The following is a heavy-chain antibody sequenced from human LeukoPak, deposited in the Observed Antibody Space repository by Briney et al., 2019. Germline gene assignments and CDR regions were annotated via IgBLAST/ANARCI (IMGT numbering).Heavy chain of an antibody. D-gene: IGHD3-3*01. J-gene: IGHJ4*02. CDR1: GFTFSSYV. CDR3: ARDYDFWSGYLDY. CDR2: ISGGSSRST. Sequence: GGSLRLSCAASGFTFSSYVMSWVRQAPGKGLEWVSGISGGSSRSTYYADSVKGRFTISRDNAKNSLYLQMNSLRAEDTAVYYCARDYDFWSGYLDYWGQGTLVTVSS. V-gene: IGHV3-21*01.